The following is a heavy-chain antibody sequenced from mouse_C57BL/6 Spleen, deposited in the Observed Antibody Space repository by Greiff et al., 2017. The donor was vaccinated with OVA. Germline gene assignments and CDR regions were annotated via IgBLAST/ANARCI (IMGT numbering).Heavy chain of an antibody. CDR1: GYTFTSYG. CDR2: IYPRSGNT. V-gene: IGHV1-81*01. D-gene: IGHD2-4*01. CDR3: ARGIYYDYDDPVYFDY. Sequence: QVHVKQSGAELARPGASVKLSCKASGYTFTSYGISWVKQRTGQGLEWIGEIYPRSGNTYYNEKFKGKATLTADKSSSTAYMELRSLTSEDSAVYFCARGIYYDYDDPVYFDYWGQGTTLTVSS. J-gene: IGHJ2*01.